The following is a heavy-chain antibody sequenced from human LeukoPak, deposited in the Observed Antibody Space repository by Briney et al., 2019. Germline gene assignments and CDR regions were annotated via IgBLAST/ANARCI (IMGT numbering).Heavy chain of an antibody. CDR3: ARAVGGYYGSGSYSANWSDP. J-gene: IGHJ5*02. CDR1: GGTFSSYA. V-gene: IGHV1-69*05. Sequence: SVKVSCKASGGTFSSYAISWVRQAPGQGLEWMGRIIPIFGTANYAQKFQGRVTITTDESTSTAYMELSSLRSEDTAVYYCARAVGGYYGSGSYSANWSDPWGQGTLVTVSS. CDR2: IIPIFGTA. D-gene: IGHD3-10*01.